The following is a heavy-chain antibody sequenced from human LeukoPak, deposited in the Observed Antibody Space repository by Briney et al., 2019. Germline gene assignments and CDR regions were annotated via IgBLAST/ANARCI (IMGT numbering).Heavy chain of an antibody. Sequence: GGSLRLSCAASGFTFSSYSMNWVRQAPGKGLEWVSSISSSSSYIYYADSVKGRFTISRDNAKNSLYLQMNSLRAEDTAVYYCARTQSPGYSSGWSDYYYYYMDVWGKGTTVTVSS. J-gene: IGHJ6*03. CDR2: ISSSSSYI. V-gene: IGHV3-21*01. CDR3: ARTQSPGYSSGWSDYYYYYMDV. D-gene: IGHD6-19*01. CDR1: GFTFSSYS.